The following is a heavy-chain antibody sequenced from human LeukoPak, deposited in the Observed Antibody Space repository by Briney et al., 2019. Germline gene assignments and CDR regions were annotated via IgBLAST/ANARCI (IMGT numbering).Heavy chain of an antibody. Sequence: HGASVKVSCKASGGTFSNYAISWVRQAPGQGLEWMGGIITNYGTTNYAQKYQGRVTITADESTTTVYMELSSLRSEDTAVYYCARPRTYYDFWRGYPPFDYWGQGTLVTVSS. CDR1: GGTFSNYA. V-gene: IGHV1-69*13. CDR3: ARPRTYYDFWRGYPPFDY. J-gene: IGHJ4*02. D-gene: IGHD3-3*01. CDR2: IITNYGTT.